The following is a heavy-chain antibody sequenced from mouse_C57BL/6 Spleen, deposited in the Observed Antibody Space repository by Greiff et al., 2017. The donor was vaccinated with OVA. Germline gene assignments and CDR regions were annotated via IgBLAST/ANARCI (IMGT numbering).Heavy chain of an antibody. V-gene: IGHV1-80*01. CDR2: IYPGDGDT. CDR3: ARETAEALAY. J-gene: IGHJ3*01. CDR1: GYAFSSYW. Sequence: QVQLKESGAELVKPGASVKLSCKASGYAFSSYWMNWVKQRPGKGLEWIGQIYPGDGDTNYHGKFKGKATLTADKSSSTAYMQLSSMTSEDSAVYCCARETAEALAYWGQGTLVTVSA. D-gene: IGHD3-2*02.